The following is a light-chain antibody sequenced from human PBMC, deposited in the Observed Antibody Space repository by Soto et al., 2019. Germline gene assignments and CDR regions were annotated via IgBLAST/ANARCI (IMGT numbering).Light chain of an antibody. CDR1: QSISSY. CDR3: QQSYSTPLT. J-gene: IGKJ4*01. CDR2: AAS. V-gene: IGKV1-39*01. Sequence: DIQMTQSPSSLSASVGDRVTITCRSSQSISSYLNWYQQKPGKAPKLPIYAASSLQSGVPSRFSGSGSGTDFTLTISSLQPEDFATYYCQQSYSTPLTFGGGNKVEIK.